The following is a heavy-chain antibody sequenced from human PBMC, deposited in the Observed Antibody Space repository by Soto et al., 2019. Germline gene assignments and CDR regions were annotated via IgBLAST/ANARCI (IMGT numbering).Heavy chain of an antibody. CDR3: ARPTNRGKYYYGMDV. CDR2: IYPGDSDT. CDR1: GYSFTSYW. V-gene: IGHV5-51*01. J-gene: IGHJ6*02. Sequence: GESLKISCKGSGYSFTSYWIGWVRQMPGKVLECMGIIYPGDSDTRYSPSCQGQVTISADKSISTAYLQWSSLKASDTAMYYCARPTNRGKYYYGMDVWGQGTTVTVSS. D-gene: IGHD2-8*01.